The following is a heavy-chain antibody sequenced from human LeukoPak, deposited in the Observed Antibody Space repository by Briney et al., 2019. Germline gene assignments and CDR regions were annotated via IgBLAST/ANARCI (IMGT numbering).Heavy chain of an antibody. Sequence: SETLSLTCTVSDGSISSYYWSWIRQPAGKGLEWIGRIYTSGSTNYNPSLKSRVTMSVDTSKNQFSLKLSSVTAVDTAVYYCARDKGYGGNFNWFDPWGQGTLVTVSS. CDR3: ARDKGYGGNFNWFDP. D-gene: IGHD4-23*01. V-gene: IGHV4-4*07. J-gene: IGHJ5*02. CDR2: IYTSGST. CDR1: DGSISSYY.